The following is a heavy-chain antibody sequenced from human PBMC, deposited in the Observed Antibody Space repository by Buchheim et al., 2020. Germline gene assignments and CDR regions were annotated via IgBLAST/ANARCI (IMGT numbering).Heavy chain of an antibody. V-gene: IGHV3-30*18. D-gene: IGHD3-22*01. CDR1: GFTFSSHG. Sequence: QVQLVESGGGVVQPGRSLRLSCAASGFTFSSHGIHWVRQAPGKGLEWVTIISYDGNKKYYADSVKGRFTISRDNSKNTLYLQMSSLRAEDTAVYYCAKDSGSGYYGYGMDVWGQGTT. CDR3: AKDSGSGYYGYGMDV. CDR2: ISYDGNKK. J-gene: IGHJ6*02.